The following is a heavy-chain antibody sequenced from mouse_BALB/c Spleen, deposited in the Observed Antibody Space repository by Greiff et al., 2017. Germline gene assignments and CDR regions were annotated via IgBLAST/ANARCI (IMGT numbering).Heavy chain of an antibody. CDR3: AKLVWYYAMDY. CDR1: GFSLTGYG. Sequence: QVQLKQSGPGLVAPSQSLSITCTVSGFSLTGYGVNWVRQPPGKGLEWLGMIWGDGSTDYNSALKSRLSISKDNSKSQVFLKLNSLQTDDTATYYCAKLVWYYAMDYWGQGTSVTVSS. V-gene: IGHV2-6-7*01. D-gene: IGHD2-10*02. J-gene: IGHJ4*01. CDR2: IWGDGST.